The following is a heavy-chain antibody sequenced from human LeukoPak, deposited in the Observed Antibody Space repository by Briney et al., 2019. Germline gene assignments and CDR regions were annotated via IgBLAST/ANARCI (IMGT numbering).Heavy chain of an antibody. CDR2: IKQDGSEK. Sequence: PGGSLRLSCAASGFTFSSYWMSWVRQAPGKGLEWVANIKQDGSEKYYVDSVKGRFTISRDNAKNSLYLQMNSLRAEDTAVYYCARVFDSGWDAFDIWGQGTMVTVSS. D-gene: IGHD6-19*01. V-gene: IGHV3-7*04. CDR1: GFTFSSYW. CDR3: ARVFDSGWDAFDI. J-gene: IGHJ3*02.